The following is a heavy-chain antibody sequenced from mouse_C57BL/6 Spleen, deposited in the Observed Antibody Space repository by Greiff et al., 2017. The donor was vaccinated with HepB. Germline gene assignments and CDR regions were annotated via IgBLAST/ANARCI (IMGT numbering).Heavy chain of an antibody. CDR3: ARQDEDFDY. CDR2: ISSGGSYT. V-gene: IGHV5-6*01. Sequence: EVQLQESGGDLVKPGGSLKLSCAASGFTFSSYGMSWVRQTPDKRLEWVATISSGGSYTYYPDSVKGRFTISRDNAKNTLYLQMSSLKSEDTAMYYCARQDEDFDYWGQGTTLTVSS. J-gene: IGHJ2*01. CDR1: GFTFSSYG.